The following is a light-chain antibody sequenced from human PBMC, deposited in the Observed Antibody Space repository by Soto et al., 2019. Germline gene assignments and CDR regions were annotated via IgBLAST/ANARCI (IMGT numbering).Light chain of an antibody. J-gene: IGKJ3*01. V-gene: IGKV3-15*01. CDR1: QSISDT. CDR3: QLYGFLPKR. CDR2: GAS. Sequence: EIVMKNSRVTRSLSPEGRAALSCRASQSISDTLAWYQQKPGQAPRLLIYGASSRAPGIPTRFSGSGSGTEFTLTICLLEPEDFVVYCCQLYGFLPKRFGHVSIVDI.